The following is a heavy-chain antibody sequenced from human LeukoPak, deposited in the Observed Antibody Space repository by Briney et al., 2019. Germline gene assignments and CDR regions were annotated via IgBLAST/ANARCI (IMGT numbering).Heavy chain of an antibody. D-gene: IGHD2-2*01. CDR3: ARDSDIVVVPAAMDVFDY. Sequence: ASVKVSCKASGYTFTSYGISWVRQAPGQGLEWMGWISAYNGNTNYAQNLQGRVTMTTDTSTSTAYMELRSLRSDDTAVYYCARDSDIVVVPAAMDVFDYWGQGTLVTVSS. J-gene: IGHJ4*02. V-gene: IGHV1-18*01. CDR2: ISAYNGNT. CDR1: GYTFTSYG.